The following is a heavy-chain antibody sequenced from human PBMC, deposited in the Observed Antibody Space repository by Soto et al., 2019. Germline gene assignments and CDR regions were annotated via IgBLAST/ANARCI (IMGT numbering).Heavy chain of an antibody. CDR3: ATAWRFSSGHYFEY. Sequence: ASVKVSCKASGYTLTGYYMHWVRQAPGKGLEWMGGFDPEDGETIYAQKFQARDTMTEDTSTDTAYMELSSLISEDTAVYYCATAWRFSSGHYFEYWAQGTLVTVSS. D-gene: IGHD6-19*01. CDR1: GYTLTGYY. CDR2: FDPEDGET. V-gene: IGHV1-24*01. J-gene: IGHJ4*02.